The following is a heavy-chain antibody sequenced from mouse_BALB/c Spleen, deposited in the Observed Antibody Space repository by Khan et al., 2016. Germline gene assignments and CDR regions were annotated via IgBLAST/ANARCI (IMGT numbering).Heavy chain of an antibody. CDR3: ARSPYEYDVGFAY. J-gene: IGHJ3*01. CDR1: GFNIKDTY. CDR2: IDPANGNT. V-gene: IGHV14-3*02. Sequence: VQLQQSGAELVKPGASVKLSCTASGFNIKDTYMHWVKQRPEQGLEWIGRIDPANGNTKYDPKFQGKATITADTSSNTAYLQLSSLTSEDTAVYYCARSPYEYDVGFAYWGQGTLGTVAA. D-gene: IGHD2-4*01.